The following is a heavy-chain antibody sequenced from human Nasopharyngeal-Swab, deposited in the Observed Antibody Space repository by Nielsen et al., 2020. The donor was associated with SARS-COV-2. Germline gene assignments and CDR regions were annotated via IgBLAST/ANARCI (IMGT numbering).Heavy chain of an antibody. V-gene: IGHV1-18*01. CDR1: GYTFTSYG. J-gene: IGHJ4*02. Sequence: ASVPVSCKASGYTFTSYGLSWVRQAPGHGLEWMGWISAYNGRTYYAQKFQGRVTMTTDTSTSTAYMDLRSLRPDDTAVNYCARDPRGPDYWGQGTLVTVSS. CDR2: ISAYNGRT. CDR3: ARDPRGPDY. D-gene: IGHD6-25*01.